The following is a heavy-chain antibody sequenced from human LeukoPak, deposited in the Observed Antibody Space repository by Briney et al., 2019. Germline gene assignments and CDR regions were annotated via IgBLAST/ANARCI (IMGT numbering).Heavy chain of an antibody. CDR1: GGSISSSSYY. D-gene: IGHD6-13*01. Sequence: SETLSLTCTVSGGSISSSSYYWGWIRQPPGKGLEWIGSIYYSGSTYYNPSLKSRVTISVDTSKNQFSLKLSSVTAADTAVYYCARSKAADLNYYFDYWGQGTLVTVSS. J-gene: IGHJ4*02. CDR2: IYYSGST. V-gene: IGHV4-39*07. CDR3: ARSKAADLNYYFDY.